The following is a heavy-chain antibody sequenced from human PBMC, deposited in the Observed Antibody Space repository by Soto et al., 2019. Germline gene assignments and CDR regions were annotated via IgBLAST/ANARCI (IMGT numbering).Heavy chain of an antibody. V-gene: IGHV4-30-4*01. CDR3: AVQTASDAFDI. CDR1: GGSISSGDYY. J-gene: IGHJ3*02. Sequence: SETLSLTCTVSGGSISSGDYYWSWIRQPPGKGLEWIGYINYSGSTNYNPSLKSRVTISVDTSKSQFSLKLSSVTAADTAVYYCAVQTASDAFDIWGQGTMVTVSS. CDR2: INYSGST.